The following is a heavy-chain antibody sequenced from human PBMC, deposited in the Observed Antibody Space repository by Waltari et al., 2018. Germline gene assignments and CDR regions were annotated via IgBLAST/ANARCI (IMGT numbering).Heavy chain of an antibody. V-gene: IGHV3-73*01. CDR2: IRRQPYNYAT. CDR3: SGGEVTGTDF. Sequence: EVQVVASGGGLVQPGGSLKLSCATSGFSFSGSSIHWVRQTSGNGREWVGLIRRQPYNYATAYSASVKGRFTISRDDSKNTAYLQMNSLMTDDTAVYYCSGGEVTGTDFWGQGTLVTVSS. CDR1: GFSFSGSS. J-gene: IGHJ4*02. D-gene: IGHD1-1*01.